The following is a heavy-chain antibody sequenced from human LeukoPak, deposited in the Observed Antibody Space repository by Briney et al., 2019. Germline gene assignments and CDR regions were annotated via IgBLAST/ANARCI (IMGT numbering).Heavy chain of an antibody. J-gene: IGHJ4*02. V-gene: IGHV3-23*01. CDR2: ISGSGGST. CDR3: AKDRFYYYDSSGYPGY. Sequence: GGSLRLSCAASGFTFSSYAMSWVRQAPGKGLEWVSAISGSGGSTYYADSVKGRFTISRDNSKNTLYLRMNSLRAEDTAVYYCAKDRFYYYDSSGYPGYWGQGTLVTVSS. D-gene: IGHD3-22*01. CDR1: GFTFSSYA.